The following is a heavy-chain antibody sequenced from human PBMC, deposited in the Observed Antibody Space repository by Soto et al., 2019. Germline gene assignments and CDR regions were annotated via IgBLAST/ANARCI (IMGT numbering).Heavy chain of an antibody. V-gene: IGHV3-30*18. Sequence: GGSLRLSCAASGFTFSSYGMHWVRQAPGKGLEWVAVISYDGSNKYYADSVKGRFTISRDNPKNTLYLQMNSLRAEDTAVYYCAKGPWIYDFWSGDLRADYYYGMDVWGQGTTVTVSS. CDR2: ISYDGSNK. J-gene: IGHJ6*02. CDR1: GFTFSSYG. CDR3: AKGPWIYDFWSGDLRADYYYGMDV. D-gene: IGHD3-3*01.